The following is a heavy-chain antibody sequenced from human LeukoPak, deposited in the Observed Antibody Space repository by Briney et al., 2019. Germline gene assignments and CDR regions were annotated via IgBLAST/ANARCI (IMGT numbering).Heavy chain of an antibody. CDR2: ISGSGST. J-gene: IGHJ5*02. CDR1: GDSISYFY. CDR3: ARGVVVPAAPQGYWFDP. Sequence: SETLSLTCSVSGDSISYFYWSWIRQAAGKGLEGIGRISGSGSTNYNASLKSRVTMSVDTSKNQLSLKVISVTAADTAAYYCARGVVVPAAPQGYWFDPWGQGTLVTVSS. V-gene: IGHV4-4*07. D-gene: IGHD2-2*01.